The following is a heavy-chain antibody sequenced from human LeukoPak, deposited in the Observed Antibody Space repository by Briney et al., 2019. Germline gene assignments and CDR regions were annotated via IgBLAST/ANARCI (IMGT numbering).Heavy chain of an antibody. J-gene: IGHJ4*02. D-gene: IGHD3-10*01. CDR3: ARAFTMVRGGGEIDY. CDR1: GYTFTSYY. Sequence: ASVKVSCKASGYTFTSYYMHWVRQAPGQGLEWMGIINPSGGSTSYAQKFQGRVTMTTDMSTSTVYMELSSLRSDDTAVYYCARAFTMVRGGGEIDYWGQGTLVTVSS. V-gene: IGHV1-46*01. CDR2: INPSGGST.